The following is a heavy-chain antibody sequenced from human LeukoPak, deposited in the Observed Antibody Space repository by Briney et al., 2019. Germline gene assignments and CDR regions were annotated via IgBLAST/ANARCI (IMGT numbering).Heavy chain of an antibody. Sequence: GGSLRLSCAASKLTVSSSYLSWVRQAPGKGLECVSIIYSGGNTYYADSVKGRFTISRDNAKNTLYLQMNSLRAEDTAVYYCARDPSGYDTPDYWGQGILVTVSS. J-gene: IGHJ4*02. CDR3: ARDPSGYDTPDY. CDR2: IYSGGNT. CDR1: KLTVSSSY. V-gene: IGHV3-66*01. D-gene: IGHD3-22*01.